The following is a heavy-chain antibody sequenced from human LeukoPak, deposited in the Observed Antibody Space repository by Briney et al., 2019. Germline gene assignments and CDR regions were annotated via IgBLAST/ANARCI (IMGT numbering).Heavy chain of an antibody. CDR3: ARVASSGYYGVGAAFDI. V-gene: IGHV1-18*01. J-gene: IGHJ3*02. CDR2: ISAYNGNT. CDR1: GYTFTSYG. Sequence: ASVKVSCKASGYTFTSYGISWVRQAPGQGLEWMGWISAYNGNTNYAQKFQGRVTMTRNTSISTAYMELSSLRSEDTAVYYCARVASSGYYGVGAAFDIWGQGTMVTVSS. D-gene: IGHD3-22*01.